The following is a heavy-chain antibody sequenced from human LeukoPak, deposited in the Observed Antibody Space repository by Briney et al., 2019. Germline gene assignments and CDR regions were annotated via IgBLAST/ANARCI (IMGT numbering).Heavy chain of an antibody. D-gene: IGHD2-21*01. V-gene: IGHV3-74*01. Sequence: TGRSLRLSCAASGFTFSIYWMHWVRQAPGKGLVWVLGINSDGRSTSYTDSVKGRFTISKDNAKNTLYLQMNSLRAEGTAVYYCARDDCDENVSHFDYWGQGTLVTVSS. CDR1: GFTFSIYW. J-gene: IGHJ4*02. CDR3: ARDDCDENVSHFDY. CDR2: INSDGRST.